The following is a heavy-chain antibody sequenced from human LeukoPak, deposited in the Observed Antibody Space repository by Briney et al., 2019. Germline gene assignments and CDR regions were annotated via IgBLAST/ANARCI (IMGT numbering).Heavy chain of an antibody. Sequence: GGSLRLSCVASGFTVSSSFMSWVRQAPGKGLEWVSVIYSGGSTYYADSVKGRFTISRDNSKNTLYLQMNSLRAEDTAVYYCARGTVYSSGWFQNDYWAREPWSPPPQ. CDR2: IYSGGST. J-gene: IGHJ4*02. CDR1: GFTVSSSF. CDR3: ARGTVYSSGWFQNDY. D-gene: IGHD6-19*01. V-gene: IGHV3-53*01.